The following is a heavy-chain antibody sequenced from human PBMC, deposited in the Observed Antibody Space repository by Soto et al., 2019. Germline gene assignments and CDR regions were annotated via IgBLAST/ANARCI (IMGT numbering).Heavy chain of an antibody. Sequence: GGSLRLSCAASGYTLTELSMHWVRQAPGKGLEWMGGFDPEDGETIYAQKFQGRVTITADKSTSTAYMELSSLRSEDTAVYYCARGTGYSSSSYIDYWGQGTLVTVSS. D-gene: IGHD6-6*01. CDR3: ARGTGYSSSSYIDY. CDR1: GYTLTELS. V-gene: IGHV1-24*01. CDR2: FDPEDGET. J-gene: IGHJ4*02.